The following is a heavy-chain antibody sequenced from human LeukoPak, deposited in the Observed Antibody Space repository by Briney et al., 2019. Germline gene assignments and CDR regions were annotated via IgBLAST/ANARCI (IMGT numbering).Heavy chain of an antibody. J-gene: IGHJ4*02. V-gene: IGHV1-2*06. CDR3: ASLPTYYYDSSDGDY. D-gene: IGHD3-22*01. CDR2: INPNSGGT. CDR1: GYTFTGYC. Sequence: ASVKVSCKASGYTFTGYCMHWVRQAPGQGLEWMGRINPNSGGTNYAQKFQGRVTMTRDTSISTAYMELSRLRSDDTAVYYCASLPTYYYDSSDGDYWGQGTLVTVSS.